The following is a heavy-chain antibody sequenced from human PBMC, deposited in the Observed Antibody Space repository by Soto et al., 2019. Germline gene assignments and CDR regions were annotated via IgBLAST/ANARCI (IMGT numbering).Heavy chain of an antibody. Sequence: VKVSCKASGYTFTSYGISWVRQAPGQGLEWMGWISAYNGNTNYAQKLQGRVTMTTDTSTSTAYMELRSLRSDDTAVYYCARDKVTWYYDFWSGYYSFDYWGQGTLVTVSS. CDR2: ISAYNGNT. D-gene: IGHD3-3*01. V-gene: IGHV1-18*04. J-gene: IGHJ4*02. CDR3: ARDKVTWYYDFWSGYYSFDY. CDR1: GYTFTSYG.